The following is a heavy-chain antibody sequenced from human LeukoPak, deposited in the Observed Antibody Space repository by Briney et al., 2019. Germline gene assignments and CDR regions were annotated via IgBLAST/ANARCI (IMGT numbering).Heavy chain of an antibody. CDR1: GFTFSSYA. CDR3: AKVPVLRYFDWLLYFDY. Sequence: QPGGSLRLSCAASGFTFSSYAMNWVRQAPGKGLEWVSALSGSGGYTYYGDSVKGRFTISRDNSKNTLYLQMNSLRAEDTAVYYCAKVPVLRYFDWLLYFDYWGQGTLVTVSS. CDR2: LSGSGGYT. V-gene: IGHV3-23*01. J-gene: IGHJ4*02. D-gene: IGHD3-9*01.